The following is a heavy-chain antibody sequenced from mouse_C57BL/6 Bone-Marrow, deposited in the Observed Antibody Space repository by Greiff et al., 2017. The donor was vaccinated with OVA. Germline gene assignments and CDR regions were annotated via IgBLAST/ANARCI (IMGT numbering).Heavy chain of an antibody. V-gene: IGHV5-4*01. CDR1: GFTFSSYA. CDR3: ASNDGYYGYAMDY. D-gene: IGHD2-3*01. Sequence: EVQLVESGGGLVKPGGSLKLSCAASGFTFSSYAMSWVRQTPEKRLEWVATISDGGSYTYYPDNVKGRFTISRDNAKNNLYLQMSHLKSEDTAMYYCASNDGYYGYAMDYWGQGTSVTVSS. CDR2: ISDGGSYT. J-gene: IGHJ4*01.